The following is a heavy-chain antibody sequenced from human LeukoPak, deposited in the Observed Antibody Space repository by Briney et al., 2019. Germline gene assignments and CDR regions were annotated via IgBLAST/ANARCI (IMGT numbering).Heavy chain of an antibody. CDR3: ARGGRANWFDP. V-gene: IGHV4-34*01. D-gene: IGHD1-26*01. CDR2: INHSGGT. Sequence: SETLSLTCAVYGGSFSVYYWSWIRQPPGKGLEWIGEINHSGGTNYNPSLKSRVTISVDTSKNQFSLKLSSVTAADTAVYYCARGGRANWFDPWGQGTLVTVSS. CDR1: GGSFSVYY. J-gene: IGHJ5*02.